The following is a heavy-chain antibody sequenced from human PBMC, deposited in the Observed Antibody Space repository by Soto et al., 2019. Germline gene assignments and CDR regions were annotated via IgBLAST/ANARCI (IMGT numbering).Heavy chain of an antibody. V-gene: IGHV2-5*02. J-gene: IGHJ4*02. D-gene: IGHD3-10*01. CDR2: IYWDDDK. Sequence: QITLKESGPTLVKPTQTLTLTCTFSGFSLSTSGVGVGWIRQPPGKALEWLALIYWDDDKRYSPSLKSRLTITKDTSTNQVVLTMTNIDPVDTATYYCALLTMVRGPQGYFDYWGQGTLVTVSS. CDR3: ALLTMVRGPQGYFDY. CDR1: GFSLSTSGVG.